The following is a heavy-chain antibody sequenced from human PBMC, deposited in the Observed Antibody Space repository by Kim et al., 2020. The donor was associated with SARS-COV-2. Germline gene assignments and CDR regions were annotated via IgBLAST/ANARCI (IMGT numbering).Heavy chain of an antibody. CDR2: ISYDGSNK. CDR1: GFTFSSYA. D-gene: IGHD1-26*01. Sequence: GGSLRLSCAASGFTFSSYAMHWVRQAPDKGLEWVAVISYDGSNKYYADSVKGRFTISRDNSKNTLYLQMNSLRAEDTAVYYCARDVVGGSYSRVGRLDYWGQGTLVTVSS. J-gene: IGHJ4*02. CDR3: ARDVVGGSYSRVGRLDY. V-gene: IGHV3-30*04.